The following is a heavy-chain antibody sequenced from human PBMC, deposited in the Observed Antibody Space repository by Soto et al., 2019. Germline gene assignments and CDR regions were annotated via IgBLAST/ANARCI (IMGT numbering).Heavy chain of an antibody. CDR1: GYSFTSYW. CDR3: ARGVPAAMDYYYYGMDV. D-gene: IGHD2-2*01. CDR2: IDPSDSYT. J-gene: IGHJ6*02. Sequence: PVGSLKISCNGSGYSFTSYWISWVRQMPWKGLEWMGRIDPSDSYTNYSPSFQGHVTISADKSISTAYLQWSSLKASDTAMYYCARGVPAAMDYYYYGMDVWGQGTLVTVSS. V-gene: IGHV5-10-1*01.